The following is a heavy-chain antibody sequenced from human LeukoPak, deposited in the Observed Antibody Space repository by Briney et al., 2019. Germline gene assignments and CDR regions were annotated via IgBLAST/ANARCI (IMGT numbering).Heavy chain of an antibody. Sequence: ASVKVSCKASGGTFSSYAISWVRQAPGQGLEWMGGIIPIFGTANYAQKFQGRVTITADESTSTAYIELSSLRSEDTAVYYCASPYSYGYNLGDYYFDYWGQGTLVTVSS. V-gene: IGHV1-69*01. D-gene: IGHD5-18*01. CDR1: GGTFSSYA. CDR3: ASPYSYGYNLGDYYFDY. J-gene: IGHJ4*02. CDR2: IIPIFGTA.